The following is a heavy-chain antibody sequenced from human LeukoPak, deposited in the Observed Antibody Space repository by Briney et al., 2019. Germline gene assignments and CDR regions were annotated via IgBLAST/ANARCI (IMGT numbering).Heavy chain of an antibody. V-gene: IGHV3-7*03. CDR2: IKEDGSEK. CDR1: GGSISSHY. D-gene: IGHD3-22*01. Sequence: PSETLSLTCTVSGGSISSHYWSWIRQPPGKGLEWVANIKEDGSEKHYVDSVEGRFTISIDNARNSLYLQMNSLRAEDTAVYYCAKEVGYYYDSSGYCDYWGQGTLVTVSS. CDR3: AKEVGYYYDSSGYCDY. J-gene: IGHJ4*02.